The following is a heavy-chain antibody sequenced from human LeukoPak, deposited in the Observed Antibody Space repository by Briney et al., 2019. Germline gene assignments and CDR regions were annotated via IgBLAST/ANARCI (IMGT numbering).Heavy chain of an antibody. J-gene: IGHJ3*01. CDR1: GFPFGTYG. CDR2: IKRDGSDK. CDR3: TMNTTPVDGVDAYDV. D-gene: IGHD1-26*01. V-gene: IGHV3-7*02. Sequence: GALSLPCVASGFPFGTYGMSWFRPAPGKGLEWVANIKRDGSDKHSTDSVAGRFTTSKDNPKNLLFPQMFSLRRDDTAVYYCTMNTTPVDGVDAYDVWGQGTLVTVSS.